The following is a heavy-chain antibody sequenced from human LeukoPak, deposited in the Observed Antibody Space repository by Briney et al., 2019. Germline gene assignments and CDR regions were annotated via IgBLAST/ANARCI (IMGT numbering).Heavy chain of an antibody. CDR1: GFTFSSYD. D-gene: IGHD3-3*01. CDR2: ISSRSTSI. V-gene: IGHV3-21*01. CDR3: ARDYIAYDPLDY. J-gene: IGHJ4*02. Sequence: GGSLRLYCAASGFTFSSYDMNWVRQAPGKGLEWVSSISSRSTSIYYADSVKGRFTISRDNAKNSLYLQMNSLRAEDTAVYWCARDYIAYDPLDYWGQGTLVTVSS.